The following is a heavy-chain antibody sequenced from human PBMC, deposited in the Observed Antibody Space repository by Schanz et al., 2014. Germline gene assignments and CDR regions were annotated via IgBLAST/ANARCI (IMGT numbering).Heavy chain of an antibody. CDR3: ARDAAYFHEILTEEDD. CDR2: ISAYNGNT. CDR1: GYTFTSYR. Sequence: ASVQVSCTASGYTFTSYRIRWVRQAPGQGLEWMGWISAYNGNTKYPQKLQGRVAMPTDTASSTADMEVRSLRADDTAGYDCARDAAYFHEILTEEDDGGQGTRVNVSA. D-gene: IGHD3-9*01. J-gene: IGHJ4*01. V-gene: IGHV1-18*01.